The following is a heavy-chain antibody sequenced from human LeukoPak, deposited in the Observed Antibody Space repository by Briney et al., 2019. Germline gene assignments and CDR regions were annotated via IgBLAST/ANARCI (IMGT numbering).Heavy chain of an antibody. V-gene: IGHV4-39*02. D-gene: IGHD3-10*01. J-gene: IGHJ4*02. CDR2: IYYSGIT. Sequence: PSETLSLTCTVSGGSISSTNYYWGWIRQPPGKGLEWIGSIYYSGITYYNPSLKSRVTISVDTSKNQFSQKLSSVTAADTAVYYCATDEGHFDSGSSRSAHWGQGTLVTVSS. CDR3: ATDEGHFDSGSSRSAH. CDR1: GGSISSTNYY.